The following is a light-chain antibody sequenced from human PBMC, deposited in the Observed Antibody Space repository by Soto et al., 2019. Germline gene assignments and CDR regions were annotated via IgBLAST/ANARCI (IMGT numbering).Light chain of an antibody. CDR3: QQYYSYPWT. CDR2: AAS. Sequence: ANRINQSPSSVSASTGDRVTITCRASQGISSYLAWYQQKPGKAPKLLIYAASTLQSGVPSRFSGSGSGTDFTLTISCLQSEDFATYYCQQYYSYPWTFGQGTKVEIK. CDR1: QGISSY. J-gene: IGKJ1*01. V-gene: IGKV1-8*01.